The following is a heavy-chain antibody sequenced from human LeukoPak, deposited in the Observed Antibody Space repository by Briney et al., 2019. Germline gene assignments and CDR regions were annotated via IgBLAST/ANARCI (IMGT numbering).Heavy chain of an antibody. J-gene: IGHJ4*02. CDR3: ARDLGIKQWLPHY. V-gene: IGHV1-18*01. CDR1: GYTFTSYG. D-gene: IGHD6-19*01. Sequence: ASVKVCCKASGYTFTSYGISCVRQAPGQWLELMGWISAYNGNTNYAQKLQGRVTMTTDTSTSTAYMELRSLRSDDTAVYYCARDLGIKQWLPHYWGQGTLVTVSS. CDR2: ISAYNGNT.